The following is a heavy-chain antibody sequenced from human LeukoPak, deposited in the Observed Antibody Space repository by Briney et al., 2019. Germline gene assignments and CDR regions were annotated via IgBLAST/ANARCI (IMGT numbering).Heavy chain of an antibody. CDR2: IYDSGGST. D-gene: IGHD2-15*01. J-gene: IGHJ4*02. CDR3: AKDLDAKAAATKFDY. Sequence: GSLTFSCAGYGFTFSSYGRSWVRQAPGKGLEWVSTIYDSGGSTFYADSVKGRFTISRDNTKNTLYLQMKSLRAEDTGVYDCAKDLDAKAAATKFDYWGQGTLVTVSS. V-gene: IGHV3-23*01. CDR1: GFTFSSYG.